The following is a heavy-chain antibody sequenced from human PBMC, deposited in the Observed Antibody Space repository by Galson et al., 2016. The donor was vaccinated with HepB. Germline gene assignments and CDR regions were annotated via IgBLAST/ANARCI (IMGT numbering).Heavy chain of an antibody. V-gene: IGHV3-23*01. Sequence: SLRLSCAASGFTFSNYGMTWVRQAPGKGLEVVSSISRSGDSTDYADSVKGRFTISRDNSKNTLSVQMNSLTADDTAIYYCVQGSTAPAVWGKGTTVTVSS. CDR1: GFTFSNYG. CDR2: ISRSGDST. J-gene: IGHJ6*04. CDR3: VQGSTAPAV. D-gene: IGHD1-26*01.